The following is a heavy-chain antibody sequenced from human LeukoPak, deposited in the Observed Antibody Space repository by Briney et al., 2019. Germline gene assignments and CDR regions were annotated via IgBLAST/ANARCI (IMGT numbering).Heavy chain of an antibody. J-gene: IGHJ4*02. Sequence: SETPSLSCTVSGGSINRDYWSWIRQPPGKGLEWIGCIYYSGNTNYNPSLKSRVTISVDTSNNQFSLKLSSVTAADTAVYYCARQGSTRNYVFDDWGQGTLVTVSS. V-gene: IGHV4-59*01. D-gene: IGHD3-10*01. CDR3: ARQGSTRNYVFDD. CDR2: IYYSGNT. CDR1: GGSINRDY.